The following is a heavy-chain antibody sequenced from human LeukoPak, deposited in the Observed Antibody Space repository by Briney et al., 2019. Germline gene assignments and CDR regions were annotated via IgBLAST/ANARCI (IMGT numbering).Heavy chain of an antibody. J-gene: IGHJ6*02. CDR3: ARDRGGDYEYYYYGMDV. CDR1: GFTFNTYS. Sequence: GGSLRLSCAASGFTFNTYSMNWVRQAPGKGLEWISYISSSSSTIYYADSVKGRFTISRDNANNSLYLQMNSLRADDTAVYSCARDRGGDYEYYYYGMDVWGQGTTVTVSS. CDR2: ISSSSSTI. D-gene: IGHD2-21*02. V-gene: IGHV3-48*01.